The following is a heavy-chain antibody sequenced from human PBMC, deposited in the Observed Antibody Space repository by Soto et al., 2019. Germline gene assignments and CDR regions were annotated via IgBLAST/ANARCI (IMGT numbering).Heavy chain of an antibody. D-gene: IGHD6-19*01. V-gene: IGHV3-74*01. Sequence: GVSLILSCAASGFPFGSYWMHWVRQVPGKGLVWVSRISYDGTSLTYADSVKGRFTVSRDNAKNMLSLQMNSLRADDAAVYYCVSDAFAVFHVWGQGHVVTVSS. CDR3: VSDAFAVFHV. CDR2: ISYDGTSL. J-gene: IGHJ4*02. CDR1: GFPFGSYW.